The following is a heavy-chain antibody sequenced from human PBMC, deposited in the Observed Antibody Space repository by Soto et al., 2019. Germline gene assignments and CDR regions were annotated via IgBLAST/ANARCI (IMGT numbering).Heavy chain of an antibody. CDR2: ISSSSSYI. CDR1: GFTFSSYS. D-gene: IGHD3-22*01. V-gene: IGHV3-21*01. CDR3: ARGATMIVVVSSFVY. J-gene: IGHJ4*02. Sequence: GGSLRLSCAASGFTFSSYSMNWVRQAPGKGLEWVSSISSSSSYIYYADSVKGRFTISRDNAKNSLYLQMNSLRAEDTAVYYCARGATMIVVVSSFVYWGQGTLVTVSS.